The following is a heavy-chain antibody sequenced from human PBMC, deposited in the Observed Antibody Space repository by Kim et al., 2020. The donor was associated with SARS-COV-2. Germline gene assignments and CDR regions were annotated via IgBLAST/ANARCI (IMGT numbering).Heavy chain of an antibody. CDR1: GYTFTGYY. D-gene: IGHD3-3*02. CDR2: INPNSGGT. Sequence: ASVKVSCKASGYTFTGYYMHWVRQAPGQGLERMGRINPNSGGTNYAQKFQGRVTMTRDTSISTAYMELSRLRSDDTAVYYCARDHNIFGSSNWFDPWGQGTLVTVSS. V-gene: IGHV1-2*06. CDR3: ARDHNIFGSSNWFDP. J-gene: IGHJ5*02.